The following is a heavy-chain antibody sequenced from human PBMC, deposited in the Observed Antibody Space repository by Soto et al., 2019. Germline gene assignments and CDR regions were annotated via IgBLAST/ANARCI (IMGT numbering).Heavy chain of an antibody. V-gene: IGHV3-23*01. Sequence: PGGSLRLSCAASGFTFSNYPMSWVRQAPGKGLEWVSTISSGSGGSTHYADSVKGRFTISRDNSKNTLYLQMNRLRADDTAVYYCARDAISIVRGTNNWFDPWGQGTLVTVSS. CDR2: ISSGSGGST. CDR3: ARDAISIVRGTNNWFDP. D-gene: IGHD3-10*01. J-gene: IGHJ5*02. CDR1: GFTFSNYP.